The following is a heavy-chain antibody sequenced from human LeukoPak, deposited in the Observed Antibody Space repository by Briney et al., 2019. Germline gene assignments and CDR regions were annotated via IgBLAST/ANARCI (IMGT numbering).Heavy chain of an antibody. CDR2: INHSGST. D-gene: IGHD6-19*01. CDR3: ARDRRAVAGTPRWYYYYGMDV. J-gene: IGHJ6*02. Sequence: SETLSLTCAVYGGSFSGYYWSWIRQPPGKGLEWIGEINHSGSTNYNPSLKSRVTISVDTSKNQFSLKLSSVTAADTAAYYCARDRRAVAGTPRWYYYYGMDVWGQGTTVTVSS. V-gene: IGHV4-34*01. CDR1: GGSFSGYY.